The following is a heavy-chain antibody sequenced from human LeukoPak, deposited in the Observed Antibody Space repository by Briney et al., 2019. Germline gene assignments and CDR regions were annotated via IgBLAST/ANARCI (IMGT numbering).Heavy chain of an antibody. J-gene: IGHJ5*02. Sequence: PSETLSLTCTVSGGSISSGSYYWSWIRQPAGKGLEWIGRIYTSGSTNYNPSLKSRVTISVDTSKNQFSLKLSSVTAADTAVYYCARGRWSNNARGQHWFDPWGQGTLVTVSS. V-gene: IGHV4-61*02. CDR2: IYTSGST. D-gene: IGHD4-23*01. CDR1: GGSISSGSYY. CDR3: ARGRWSNNARGQHWFDP.